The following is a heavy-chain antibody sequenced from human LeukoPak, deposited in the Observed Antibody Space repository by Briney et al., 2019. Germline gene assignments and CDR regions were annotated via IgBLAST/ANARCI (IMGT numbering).Heavy chain of an antibody. CDR2: IYYSGST. D-gene: IGHD6-25*01. J-gene: IGHJ4*02. CDR1: GGSVSSGSYY. CDR3: ARERGYHKLYYFDY. Sequence: SETLSLTCTVSGGSVSSGSYYWSWIRQPPGKGLEWIGYIYYSGSTNYNPSLKSRVTISVDTSKNQFSLELSSVTAADTAVYYCARERGYHKLYYFDYWGQGPLVTVSS. V-gene: IGHV4-61*01.